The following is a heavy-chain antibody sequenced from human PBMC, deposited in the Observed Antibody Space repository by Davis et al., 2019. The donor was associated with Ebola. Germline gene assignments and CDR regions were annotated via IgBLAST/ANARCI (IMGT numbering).Heavy chain of an antibody. V-gene: IGHV3-48*04. D-gene: IGHD3-22*01. CDR3: AREGQSIKWLLRLGGFDP. J-gene: IGHJ5*02. Sequence: GESLKISCAASGFTFSTYSMNWVRQAPGQGLEWVSYISHGSTIIYYADSVKGRFTISRDNAKNSLYLQMNSLRAEDTAVYYCAREGQSIKWLLRLGGFDPWGQGTLVTVSS. CDR2: ISHGSTII. CDR1: GFTFSTYS.